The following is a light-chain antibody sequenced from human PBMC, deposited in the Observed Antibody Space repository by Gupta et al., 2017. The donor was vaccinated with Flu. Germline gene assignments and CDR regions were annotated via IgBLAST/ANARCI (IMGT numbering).Light chain of an antibody. CDR1: QSVSSSY. CDR3: KQYGSSHTWT. V-gene: IGKV3-20*01. Sequence: EIVLTQSPGTLSLPPGERATLSCRASQSVSSSYLAWYQQKPGQAPRLLIYGASSRATGIPDRFSGSGSGTDFTLTISRLEPEDFAVYYCKQYGSSHTWTFGPGTKVEIK. CDR2: GAS. J-gene: IGKJ1*01.